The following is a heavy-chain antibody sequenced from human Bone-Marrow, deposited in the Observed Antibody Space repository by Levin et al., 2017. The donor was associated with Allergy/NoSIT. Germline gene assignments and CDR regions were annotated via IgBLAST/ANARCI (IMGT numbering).Heavy chain of an antibody. CDR2: IIPIFGTA. CDR3: AREAFIRVEYQLLLFYYYYGMDV. Sequence: GASVKVSCKASGGTFSSYAISWVRQAPGQGLEWMGGIIPIFGTANYAQKFQGRVTITADESTSTAYMELSSLRSEDTAVYYCAREAFIRVEYQLLLFYYYYGMDVWGQGTTVTVSS. V-gene: IGHV1-69*13. D-gene: IGHD2-2*01. J-gene: IGHJ6*02. CDR1: GGTFSSYA.